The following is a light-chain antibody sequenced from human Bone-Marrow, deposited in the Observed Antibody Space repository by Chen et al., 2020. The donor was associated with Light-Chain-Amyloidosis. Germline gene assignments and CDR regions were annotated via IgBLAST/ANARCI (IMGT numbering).Light chain of an antibody. CDR3: QSADSSGTYEVI. Sequence: SYELTQPPSVSVSPGQTARITCSGDDLPTKYAYGYQQKPGQAPVLVIHRDTERPSGISERFSGSSSGTPATLTISEVQAEDEADYHCQSADSSGTYEVIFGGGTKLTVL. CDR2: RDT. V-gene: IGLV3-25*03. J-gene: IGLJ2*01. CDR1: DLPTKY.